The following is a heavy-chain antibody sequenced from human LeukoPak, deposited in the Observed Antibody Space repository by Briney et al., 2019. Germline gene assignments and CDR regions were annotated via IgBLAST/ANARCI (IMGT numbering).Heavy chain of an antibody. Sequence: ASVTVSFTASAYTFTVYYMHWVRQAQGQGGGWMGWINPNSGGTNYAQKFQGRGTMTRDTDISKDYMELSRLRSDDTAVYYCARWLNYYDSSGYRYYFDYWGQGTLVTVSS. J-gene: IGHJ4*02. CDR1: AYTFTVYY. D-gene: IGHD3-22*01. V-gene: IGHV1-2*02. CDR3: ARWLNYYDSSGYRYYFDY. CDR2: INPNSGGT.